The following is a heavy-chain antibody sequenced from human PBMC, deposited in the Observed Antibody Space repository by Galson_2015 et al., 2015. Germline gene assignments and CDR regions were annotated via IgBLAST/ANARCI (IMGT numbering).Heavy chain of an antibody. J-gene: IGHJ3*01. CDR1: GFTFSGYW. CDR3: VRALKGGYGDSGRRAPFDV. V-gene: IGHV3-74*03. CDR2: INSDGSVI. Sequence: SLRLSCAVSGFTFSGYWMHWVRQIPGKGLVWVSRINSDGSVITYADSVKGRFTISRDNAKNTLYLQLNSLRAEDTAVYYCVRALKGGYGDSGRRAPFDVWGQGTLVTVSS. D-gene: IGHD2-21*02.